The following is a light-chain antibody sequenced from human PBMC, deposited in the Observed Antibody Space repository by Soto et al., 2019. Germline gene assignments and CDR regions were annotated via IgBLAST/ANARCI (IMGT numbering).Light chain of an antibody. CDR1: SSDVGGYNY. CDR2: DVS. J-gene: IGLJ3*02. Sequence: QSALTQPRSVSGSPGQSVTISCTGTSSDVGGYNYVSWYQQHPGKAPKLMIYDVSKRPSGVPDRFSGSKSGNTASLTISGLQAADEADYYCCSYAGSYTVFGGGTKLTVL. CDR3: CSYAGSYTV. V-gene: IGLV2-11*01.